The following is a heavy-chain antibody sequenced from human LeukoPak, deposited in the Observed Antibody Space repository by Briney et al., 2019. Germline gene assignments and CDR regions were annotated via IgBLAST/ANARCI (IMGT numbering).Heavy chain of an antibody. CDR2: INPNSGDT. J-gene: IGHJ4*02. CDR1: GYTFTGYY. CDR3: ARGHYDILTGYYYFDY. Sequence: ASVKVSCKASGYTFTGYYMHWVRQAPGQGLEWMGWINPNSGDTNYAQKFQGRATMTRDTSINTAYMELSRLRSDDTAVYYCARGHYDILTGYYYFDYWGQGTLVTVSS. V-gene: IGHV1-2*02. D-gene: IGHD3-9*01.